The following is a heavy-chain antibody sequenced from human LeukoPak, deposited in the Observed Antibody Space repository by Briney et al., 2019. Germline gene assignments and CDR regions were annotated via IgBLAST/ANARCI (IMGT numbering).Heavy chain of an antibody. J-gene: IGHJ4*02. CDR3: AREPPERVGYFDY. D-gene: IGHD1-1*01. CDR1: GFTFSSYG. CDR2: IWYDGSNK. Sequence: GGSLRLSCAASGFTFSSYGMHGVRQAPGKGLEWVAVIWYDGSNKYYADSVKGRFTISRDNSKNTLYLQMNSLRAEDTAVYYCAREPPERVGYFDYWGQGTLVTVSS. V-gene: IGHV3-33*01.